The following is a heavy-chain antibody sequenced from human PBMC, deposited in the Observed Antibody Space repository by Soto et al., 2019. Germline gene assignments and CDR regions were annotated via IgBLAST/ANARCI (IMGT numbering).Heavy chain of an antibody. D-gene: IGHD2-15*01. CDR2: IIPIFGTA. CDR3: ARSIVVVVATDAFDI. V-gene: IGHV1-69*06. CDR1: GGTFSSYA. Sequence: ASVKVSCKASGGTFSSYAISWVRQAPGQGLEWMGGIIPIFGTANYAQKFQGRVTITADKSTSTPYMELSSLRSEDTAVYYCARSIVVVVATDAFDIWGQGTMVTVSS. J-gene: IGHJ3*02.